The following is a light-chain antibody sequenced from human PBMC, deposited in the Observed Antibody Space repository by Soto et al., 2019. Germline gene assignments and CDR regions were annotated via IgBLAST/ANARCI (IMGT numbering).Light chain of an antibody. CDR3: QQYGSSPPYT. CDR2: GSS. V-gene: IGKV3-20*01. Sequence: EVVLTQSPGTLSLSPGERATLSCRASQTVSNNYLAWYQQKPGQAPRLLIFGSSDRDTGIPDRFSGSGSGTDFTLTISRLEPEDLAVFYCQQYGSSPPYTFGQGTKLEIK. CDR1: QTVSNNY. J-gene: IGKJ2*01.